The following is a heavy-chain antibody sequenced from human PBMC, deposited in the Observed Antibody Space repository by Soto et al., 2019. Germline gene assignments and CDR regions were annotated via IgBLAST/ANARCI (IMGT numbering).Heavy chain of an antibody. Sequence: ASVKVSCKASGYTFTSYGISWVRQAPGQGLEWMGWISAYNGNTNYAQKLQGRVTMTTDTSTSTAYMELRSLRSDDTAVYYCARDPKRRVGAITGEFDYWGQGTLVTVSS. D-gene: IGHD1-26*01. CDR3: ARDPKRRVGAITGEFDY. J-gene: IGHJ4*02. V-gene: IGHV1-18*04. CDR2: ISAYNGNT. CDR1: GYTFTSYG.